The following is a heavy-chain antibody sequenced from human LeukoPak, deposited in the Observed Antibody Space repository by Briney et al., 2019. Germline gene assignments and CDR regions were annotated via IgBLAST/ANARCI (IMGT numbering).Heavy chain of an antibody. CDR3: VRADRNWFDP. CDR1: GYTFTDYY. CDR2: IIPNSGGT. J-gene: IGHJ5*02. Sequence: ASVKVSCKAFGYTFTDYYMHWVRQAPGQGLGWMGWIIPNSGGTNYAQKFQGRVTMTRDTYMSTAYMELSSLTSDDTALYYCVRADRNWFDPWGQGTRVTVSS. V-gene: IGHV1-2*02.